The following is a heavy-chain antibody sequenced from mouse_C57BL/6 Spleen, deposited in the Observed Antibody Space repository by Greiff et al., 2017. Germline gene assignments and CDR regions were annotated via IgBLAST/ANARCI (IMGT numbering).Heavy chain of an antibody. J-gene: IGHJ2*01. V-gene: IGHV1-61*01. D-gene: IGHD2-1*01. Sequence: VQLQQPGAKLVRPGSSVKLSCKASGYTFTSYWMDWVKQRPGQGLEWIGNIYPSDSETHYNQKFKDKATLTVDKSSSTAYMQLSSLTSEDSAVYYCARKVYYGNCLDYWGQGTTLTVSS. CDR3: ARKVYYGNCLDY. CDR2: IYPSDSET. CDR1: GYTFTSYW.